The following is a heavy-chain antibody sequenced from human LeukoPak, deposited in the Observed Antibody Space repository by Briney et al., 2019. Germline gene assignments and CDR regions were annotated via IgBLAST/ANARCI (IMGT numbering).Heavy chain of an antibody. J-gene: IGHJ4*02. CDR1: GGSISNYH. Sequence: PPETLSLTCTVSGGSISNYHWSWIRQPAGKGLEWIGQIHTSGSTNYNPPLRSRVTMSIDTPENQLSLTITSVTAADTAVYYCARRDISSGWSFDYWGQGTLVTVSS. D-gene: IGHD6-19*01. CDR3: ARRDISSGWSFDY. V-gene: IGHV4-4*07. CDR2: IHTSGST.